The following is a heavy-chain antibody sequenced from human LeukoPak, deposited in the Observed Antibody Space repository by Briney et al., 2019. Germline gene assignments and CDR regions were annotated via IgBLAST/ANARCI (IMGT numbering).Heavy chain of an antibody. D-gene: IGHD3-16*01. J-gene: IGHJ6*03. Sequence: GGSLRLSCAASGFIFSDYYMSWVRQAPGKGLVWVSRIDGDGTTTNYADSVKGRFTISRDNAKNTLYLQINSLSAEDTAVYYCYVHHYYYYMDVWGKGTTVTVSS. V-gene: IGHV3-74*01. CDR3: YVHHYYYYMDV. CDR2: IDGDGTTT. CDR1: GFIFSDYY.